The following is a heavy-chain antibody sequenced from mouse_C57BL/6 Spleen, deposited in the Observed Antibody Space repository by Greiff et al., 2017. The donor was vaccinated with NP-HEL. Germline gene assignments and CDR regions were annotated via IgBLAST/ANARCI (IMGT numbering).Heavy chain of an antibody. Sequence: QVQLQQSDAELVKPGASVKISCKVSGYTFTDHTIHWMKQRPEQGLEWIGYIYPRDGSTKYNEKFKGKATLTADKSSSTAYMQLNSLTSEDSAVYFCARIYYDYDEEDAWFAYWGQGTLVTVSA. CDR1: GYTFTDHT. J-gene: IGHJ3*01. V-gene: IGHV1-78*01. D-gene: IGHD2-4*01. CDR3: ARIYYDYDEEDAWFAY. CDR2: IYPRDGST.